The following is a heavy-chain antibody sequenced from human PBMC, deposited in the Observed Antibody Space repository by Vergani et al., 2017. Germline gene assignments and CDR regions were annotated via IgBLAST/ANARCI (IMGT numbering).Heavy chain of an antibody. J-gene: IGHJ1*01. CDR1: GYTLTELS. D-gene: IGHD6-19*01. CDR3: ARVGWNSSGKEYFQH. V-gene: IGHV1-2*02. Sequence: QVQLVQSGAEVKKPGASVKVSCKVSGYTLTELSMHWVRQAPGKGLEWMGWINPNSGGTNYAQKFQGRVTMTRDTSISTAYMELSRLRSDDTAVYYCARVGWNSSGKEYFQHWGQGTLVTVSS. CDR2: INPNSGGT.